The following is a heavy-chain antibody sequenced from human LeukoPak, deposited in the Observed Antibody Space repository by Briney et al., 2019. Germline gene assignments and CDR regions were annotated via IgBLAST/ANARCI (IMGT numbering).Heavy chain of an antibody. Sequence: GGTLRLSCVASGFTFSTYGMSWVRQAPGKGLEWVSATSGSGGSTYYADSVKGRFTISRDNSKNTLYLQMNSLRAEDTAVHYCAKDGGEYYDILTGYYPRLYYMDVWGKGTTVTISS. CDR3: AKDGGEYYDILTGYYPRLYYMDV. J-gene: IGHJ6*03. D-gene: IGHD3-9*01. V-gene: IGHV3-23*01. CDR2: TSGSGGST. CDR1: GFTFSTYG.